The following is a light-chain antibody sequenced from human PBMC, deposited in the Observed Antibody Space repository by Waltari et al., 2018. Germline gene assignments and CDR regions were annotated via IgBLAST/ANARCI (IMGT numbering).Light chain of an antibody. CDR2: DAS. CDR1: EDIRTY. V-gene: IGKV1-33*01. J-gene: IGKJ4*01. Sequence: DIPMTQSPSSLSASVGDRVTITCQASEDIRTYLNWYQQKPGKAPKLLIYDASNLETGVPSRFSGSGSGTDFTLTISSLQPEDLATYYCQQHDNLPSFTFGGGTKVEI. CDR3: QQHDNLPSFT.